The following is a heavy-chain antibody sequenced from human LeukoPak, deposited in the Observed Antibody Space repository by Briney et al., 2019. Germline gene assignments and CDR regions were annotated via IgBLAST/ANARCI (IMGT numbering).Heavy chain of an antibody. CDR2: ISSGGTNI. CDR3: ARVGGYCSSVSNCYGDY. D-gene: IGHD2-2*03. V-gene: IGHV3-21*01. CDR1: GFTFSIYS. J-gene: IGHJ4*02. Sequence: PGGSLRLSCAASGFTFSIYSMNWVRQAPGKGLEWVSCISSGGTNIYYADSLRGRFTISRDNAKNSLYLQMNSLRAEDTAVYYCARVGGYCSSVSNCYGDYWGQGTLVTVSS.